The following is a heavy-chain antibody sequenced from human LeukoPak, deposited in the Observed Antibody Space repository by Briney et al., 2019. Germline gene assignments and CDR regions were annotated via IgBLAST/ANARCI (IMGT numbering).Heavy chain of an antibody. D-gene: IGHD6-25*01. CDR3: ARENLAAAADY. V-gene: IGHV3-74*01. CDR2: IRGDGSMT. Sequence: GGSLRLSCVGSGFTISAYWMHWVRQAPGKGLVWVSRIRGDGSMTNYADSVKGRFTISRDNAKNTLYLQMNSLRLEDTAVYYCARENLAAAADYWGQGTVVTVSS. CDR1: GFTISAYW. J-gene: IGHJ4*02.